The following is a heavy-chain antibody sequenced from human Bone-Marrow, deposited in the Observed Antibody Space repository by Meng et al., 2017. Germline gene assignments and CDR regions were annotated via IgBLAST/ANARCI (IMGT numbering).Heavy chain of an antibody. CDR2: IYSGGST. Sequence: GESLKISCTASGFTFGDYAMSWVRQAPGKGLEWVSIIYSGGSTYYADSVKGRFTISRDNSKNTLYLQMNSLRAEDTAVYYCARAFMADGMDVWGQGTTVTVSS. CDR3: ARAFMADGMDV. D-gene: IGHD3-10*01. J-gene: IGHJ6*02. V-gene: IGHV3-53*01. CDR1: GFTFGDYA.